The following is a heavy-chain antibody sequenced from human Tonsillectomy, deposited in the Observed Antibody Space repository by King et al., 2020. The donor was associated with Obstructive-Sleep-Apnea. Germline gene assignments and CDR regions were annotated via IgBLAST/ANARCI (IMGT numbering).Heavy chain of an antibody. J-gene: IGHJ6*02. V-gene: IGHV4-59*01. Sequence: QLQESGPGLVKPSETLSLTCTVSGGSISSYYWNWVRQPPGKGLEWIGFIYYSGTTNYSPSLKSRVTISVDMSKNQFSLKLNSVTTADTAVYYCARELEGYCYGMDVWGQGTTVTVSS. CDR1: GGSISSYY. D-gene: IGHD1-1*01. CDR2: IYYSGTT. CDR3: ARELEGYCYGMDV.